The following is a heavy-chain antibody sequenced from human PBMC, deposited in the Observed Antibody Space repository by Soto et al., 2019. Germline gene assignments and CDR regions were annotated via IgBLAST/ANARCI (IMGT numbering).Heavy chain of an antibody. D-gene: IGHD3-16*02. V-gene: IGHV2-5*01. CDR2: ITWNDDG. CDR1: RFSLTTTGVG. Sequence: SGPTLVNPTQTLTLTCNLSRFSLTTTGVGVAWIRQPSGKALEWVALITWNDDGRSSPSLRSRVTITKDTSKDQVVLTMTDMDPVDTGTYYCAHRDRNAQRFDYWGQGILVTVSS. CDR3: AHRDRNAQRFDY. J-gene: IGHJ4*02.